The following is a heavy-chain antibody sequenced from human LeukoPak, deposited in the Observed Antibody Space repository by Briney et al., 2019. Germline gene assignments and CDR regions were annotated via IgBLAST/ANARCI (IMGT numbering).Heavy chain of an antibody. D-gene: IGHD1-1*01. V-gene: IGHV3-7*01. CDR2: INQDGSEK. J-gene: IGHJ4*02. Sequence: QSGGSLRLSRAASGFTFSSYAMSWVRQAPGKGLEWVANINQDGSEKYYVDSMKGRFTVSKDNAKNSLYLQMDSLRAEDTAVYYCARGGTFVSDYWGQGTLVTVSS. CDR1: GFTFSSYA. CDR3: ARGGTFVSDY.